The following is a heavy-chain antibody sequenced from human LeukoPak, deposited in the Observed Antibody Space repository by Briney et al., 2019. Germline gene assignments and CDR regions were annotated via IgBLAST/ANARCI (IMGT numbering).Heavy chain of an antibody. CDR3: AKAVPAAAGIYYYYMDV. CDR1: GFIFRNYG. Sequence: GGTLRLSCAASGFIFRNYGMNWVRQPPGKGLEWVSGVSPNGETAYYADSVKGRFTISRDNAKNSLYLQMNSLRAEDTAVYYCAKAVPAAAGIYYYYMDVWGKGTTVTISS. CDR2: VSPNGETA. J-gene: IGHJ6*03. D-gene: IGHD2-2*01. V-gene: IGHV3-23*01.